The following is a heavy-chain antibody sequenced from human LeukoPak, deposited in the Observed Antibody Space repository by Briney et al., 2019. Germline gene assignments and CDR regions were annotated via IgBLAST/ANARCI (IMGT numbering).Heavy chain of an antibody. CDR1: GFTFSSYA. J-gene: IGHJ4*02. CDR2: ISGGGGST. CDR3: AKDPICGVCYTAFDY. Sequence: QTGGSLRLSCAASGFTFSSYAMSWVRQAPGKGLEWVSAISGGGGSTYYADSVKGRFTISRDNSKNTLYLQMNSLRAEDTAVYYCAKDPICGVCYTAFDYWGQGTLVTVSS. V-gene: IGHV3-23*01. D-gene: IGHD2-8*02.